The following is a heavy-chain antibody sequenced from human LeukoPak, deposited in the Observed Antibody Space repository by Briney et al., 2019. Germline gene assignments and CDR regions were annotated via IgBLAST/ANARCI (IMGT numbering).Heavy chain of an antibody. V-gene: IGHV3-48*03. CDR2: ISSSGSTI. Sequence: PGGSLRLSCAASGFTSSSYEMNWVRQAPGKGLEWVSYISSSGSTIYYADSVKGRFTISRDNAKNSLYLQMNSLRAEDTAVYYCARELKSHYYGSGADYWGQGTLVTVSS. CDR1: GFTSSSYE. CDR3: ARELKSHYYGSGADY. J-gene: IGHJ4*02. D-gene: IGHD3-10*01.